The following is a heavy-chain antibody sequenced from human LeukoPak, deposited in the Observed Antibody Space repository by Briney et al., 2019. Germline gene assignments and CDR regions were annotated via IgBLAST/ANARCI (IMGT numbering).Heavy chain of an antibody. V-gene: IGHV4-61*01. J-gene: IGHJ3*02. CDR1: GGSVSSGTCY. Sequence: SETLSLTCTVSGGSVSSGTCYWSWIRQPPGEGLEWIGYIYYSGSTNYNPSLKCRVTISVDTSKNQFSLKLSSVTAADTAVYYCARVEWFGELSPFDIWGQGTMVTVSS. CDR2: IYYSGST. D-gene: IGHD3-10*01. CDR3: ARVEWFGELSPFDI.